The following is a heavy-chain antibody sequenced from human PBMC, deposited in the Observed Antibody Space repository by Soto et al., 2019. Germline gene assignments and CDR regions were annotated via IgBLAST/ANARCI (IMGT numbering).Heavy chain of an antibody. J-gene: IGHJ6*02. D-gene: IGHD3-3*01. V-gene: IGHV1-69*13. CDR2: IIPIFGTA. CDR1: GGTFSSYA. Sequence: SVKVSCKASGGTFSSYAISWVRQAPGQGLEWMGGIIPIFGTANYAQKFQGRVTITADESTSTAYMELSSLRSEDTAVYYCARGDFWSGYYPIGDRSGMDVWGQGTTVTVSS. CDR3: ARGDFWSGYYPIGDRSGMDV.